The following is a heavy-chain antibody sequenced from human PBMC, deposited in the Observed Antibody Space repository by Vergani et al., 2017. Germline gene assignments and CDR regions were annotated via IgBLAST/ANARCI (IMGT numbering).Heavy chain of an antibody. CDR3: ARGYFEYSNFSFRIGWFDP. J-gene: IGHJ5*02. D-gene: IGHD4-11*01. CDR1: GGTFSSYA. V-gene: IGHV1-69*01. CDR2: ILPIFGTA. Sequence: QVQLVQSGAEVKKPGSSVKVSCKASGGTFSSYAISWVRQAPGQGLEWMGGILPIFGTANYAQKFQGRVTITADESTSTAYMELSSLRSEDTAVYYCARGYFEYSNFSFRIGWFDPWGQGTLVTVSS.